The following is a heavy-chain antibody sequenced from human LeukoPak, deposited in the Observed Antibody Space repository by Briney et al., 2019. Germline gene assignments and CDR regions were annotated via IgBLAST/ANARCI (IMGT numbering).Heavy chain of an antibody. CDR1: GGTFSSYA. J-gene: IGHJ6*03. CDR3: ARVSRELERHRVGYYYMDV. CDR2: IIPIFGTA. D-gene: IGHD1-1*01. Sequence: ASVKVSCKASGGTFSSYAISWVRQAPGQGLEWMGGIIPIFGTANYAQKFQGRVTITTDESTSTAYMELSSLRSEDTAVYYCARVSRELERHRVGYYYMDVWGKGTTVTVSS. V-gene: IGHV1-69*05.